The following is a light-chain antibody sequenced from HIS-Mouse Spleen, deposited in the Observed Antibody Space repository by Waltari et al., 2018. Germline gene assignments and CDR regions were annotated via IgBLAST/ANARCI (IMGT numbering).Light chain of an antibody. CDR1: ALPKKT. CDR3: YSTDSSGNHRV. CDR2: EDS. Sequence: SYELTQPPSASASPRQTARTTCSGEALPKKTAYWYQQKSGQAPVLVIYEDSKRPSGIPERFSGSSSGTMATLTISGAQVEDEADYYCYSTDSSGNHRVFGGGTKLTVL. V-gene: IGLV3-10*01. J-gene: IGLJ2*01.